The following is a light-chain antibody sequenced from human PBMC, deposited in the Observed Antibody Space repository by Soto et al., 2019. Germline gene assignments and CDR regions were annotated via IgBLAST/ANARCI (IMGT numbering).Light chain of an antibody. CDR1: QSVSSSY. V-gene: IGKV3-20*01. J-gene: IGKJ1*01. Sequence: EIVLTQSPGTLSLSPGERATLSCRASQSVSSSYLAWYQKKPGQAPRLLIYGASSRATGIPDRFSGSGSGTDFTLIISRLEPEDFALYYCQHYGSSPPGTFGQGTRVEIK. CDR3: QHYGSSPPGT. CDR2: GAS.